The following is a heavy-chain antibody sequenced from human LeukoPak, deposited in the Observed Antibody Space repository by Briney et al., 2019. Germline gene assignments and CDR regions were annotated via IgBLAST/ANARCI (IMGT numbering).Heavy chain of an antibody. CDR1: GFTFSNYS. CDR3: AKGRGTTVTAAANY. CDR2: ISGTGGTT. V-gene: IGHV3-23*01. Sequence: GGSLRLSCAASGFTFSNYSMSWVRQAPGKGLEWVSTISGTGGTTYYADSVKGRFTISRDNSKNTLFPQFNSLRADDTAVYYCAKGRGTTVTAAANYWGQGTLVTVSS. J-gene: IGHJ4*02. D-gene: IGHD4-17*01.